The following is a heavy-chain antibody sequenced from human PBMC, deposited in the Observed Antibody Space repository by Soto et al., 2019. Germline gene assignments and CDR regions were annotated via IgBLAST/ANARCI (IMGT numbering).Heavy chain of an antibody. Sequence: SETLSLTCTVSGGSISSYYWSWIRQPPGKGLEWIGYIYYSGSTNYNPSLKSRVTISVDTSKNQFSLKLSPVTAADTAVYYCARSVSSTSYFDPWGQGTLVTVSS. CDR3: ARSVSSTSYFDP. D-gene: IGHD2-2*01. CDR1: GGSISSYY. CDR2: IYYSGST. V-gene: IGHV4-59*08. J-gene: IGHJ5*02.